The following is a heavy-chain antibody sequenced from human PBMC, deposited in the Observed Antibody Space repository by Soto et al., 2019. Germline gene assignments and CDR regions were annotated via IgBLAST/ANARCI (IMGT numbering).Heavy chain of an antibody. D-gene: IGHD6-13*01. CDR3: ARMRSSSTWFYNYMDV. CDR1: GASISDNY. CDR2: LYRGIT. Sequence: QVQLQESGPGLVKPSETLSLTCTVSGASISDNYWTWIRQTPGRVLEWIGYLYRGITNNNPSLKRRITISEDTSKSQVSLRLRSVTAADTAVYYCARMRSSSTWFYNYMDVWGKGTTVTVSS. V-gene: IGHV4-59*01. J-gene: IGHJ6*03.